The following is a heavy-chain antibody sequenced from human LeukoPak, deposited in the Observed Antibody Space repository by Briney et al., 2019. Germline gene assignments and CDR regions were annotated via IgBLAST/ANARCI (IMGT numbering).Heavy chain of an antibody. CDR2: SSSILPTT. D-gene: IGHD3-3*01. J-gene: IGHJ4*02. V-gene: IGHV3-48*04. Sequence: GGSLRLSCAASGFNFRDYNMHWVRQAPGKGLEWVSYSSSILPTTFYAESVEGRFTISRDNAKNSLYLQMNGLRAEDTAVYYCARRPLTIFGVVTPGYFDYWGQGTLVTVSS. CDR1: GFNFRDYN. CDR3: ARRPLTIFGVVTPGYFDY.